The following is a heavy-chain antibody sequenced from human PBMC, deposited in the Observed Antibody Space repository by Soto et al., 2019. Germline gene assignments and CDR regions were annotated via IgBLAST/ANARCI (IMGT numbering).Heavy chain of an antibody. Sequence: SETLSLTCAVSGVTISTYYWSWIRQPPGKGLELIGYNYHSGTTNYNPSPKSRVTISVDTSKNQFSLRLTSVTAADTAIYYCVREACIGYGHAIDHWGQGTLVTVSS. V-gene: IGHV4-59*01. CDR3: VREACIGYGHAIDH. D-gene: IGHD5-18*01. J-gene: IGHJ4*02. CDR2: NYHSGTT. CDR1: GVTISTYY.